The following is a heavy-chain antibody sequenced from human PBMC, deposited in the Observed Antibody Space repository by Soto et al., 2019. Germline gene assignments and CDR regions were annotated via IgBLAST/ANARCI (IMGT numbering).Heavy chain of an antibody. V-gene: IGHV1-18*01. CDR3: ARGYCYDSGRPTPGGMDV. CDR2: ISTYTGNT. D-gene: IGHD3-10*01. CDR1: GYTFTNYD. J-gene: IGHJ6*02. Sequence: QVHLVQSGAEVKKPGASVKVSCKASGYTFTNYDINWVRQAPGQGLEWMGWISTYTGNTNYAQKLQGRVTMTTDTSTSTAYMELRSLRSDDTAVYYCARGYCYDSGRPTPGGMDVWGQGTTVTVSS.